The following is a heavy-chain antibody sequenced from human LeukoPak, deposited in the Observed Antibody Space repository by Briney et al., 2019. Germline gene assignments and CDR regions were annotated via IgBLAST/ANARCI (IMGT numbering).Heavy chain of an antibody. Sequence: GGSLRLSCAASGFTFSSYGMHWARQAPGKGLEWVAVISYDGSNKYYADSVKGRFTISRDNSKNTLYLQMNSLRAEDTAVYYCAKQRRSSWYSPFDYWGQGTLVTVSS. CDR2: ISYDGSNK. D-gene: IGHD6-13*01. J-gene: IGHJ4*02. CDR3: AKQRRSSWYSPFDY. V-gene: IGHV3-30*18. CDR1: GFTFSSYG.